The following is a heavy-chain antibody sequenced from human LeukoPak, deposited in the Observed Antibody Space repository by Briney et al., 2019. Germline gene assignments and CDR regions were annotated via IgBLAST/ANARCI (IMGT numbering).Heavy chain of an antibody. CDR3: ARVIPGTAFY. Sequence: PGGSLRLSCAASEFTFSSYRMNSVRQAPGKGLEWVSSISSSSSYIYYADSVKGRFTISRDNAKNSLYLQMNSLRAEDTAVYYCARVIPGTAFYWGQGTLVTVSS. J-gene: IGHJ4*02. CDR1: EFTFSSYR. V-gene: IGHV3-21*01. D-gene: IGHD1-7*01. CDR2: ISSSSSYI.